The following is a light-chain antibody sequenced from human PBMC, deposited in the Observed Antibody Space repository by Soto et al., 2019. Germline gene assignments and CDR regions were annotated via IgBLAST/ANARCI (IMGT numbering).Light chain of an antibody. V-gene: IGKV3-11*01. CDR3: LQNNRYPWT. Sequence: EIVFTQSPSTLSLSPGERATLSCRASQSVSSYLAWYQQKPGQAPRLLIYGASSRATGIPDRFSGSGSGTEFTLTISSLQPEDSATYYCLQNNRYPWTFGQGTKVDNK. CDR2: GAS. CDR1: QSVSSY. J-gene: IGKJ1*01.